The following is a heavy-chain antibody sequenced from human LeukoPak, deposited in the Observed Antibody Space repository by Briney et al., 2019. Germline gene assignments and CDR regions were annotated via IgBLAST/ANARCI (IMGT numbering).Heavy chain of an antibody. D-gene: IGHD2-15*01. V-gene: IGHV3-21*01. CDR1: GFTFSSYS. CDR2: ISSSSSYI. J-gene: IGHJ6*02. Sequence: GGSLRLSCAASGFTFSSYSMNWVRHAPGKGLEWVSSISSSSSYIYYADSVKGRFTISRDNAKNSLYLQMNSLGAEDTAVYYCARSLVVVAAKIYYYYGMDVWGQGTTVTVSS. CDR3: ARSLVVVAAKIYYYYGMDV.